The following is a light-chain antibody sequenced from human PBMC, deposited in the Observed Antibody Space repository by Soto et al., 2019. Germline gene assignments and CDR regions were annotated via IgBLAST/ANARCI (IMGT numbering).Light chain of an antibody. J-gene: IGLJ1*01. Sequence: QSVLTQPPSASGTPGQRVTISCSGSSSNIGSNTVNCYQQLPATSPTLLIYSNNQRRSSGPARCTGSKYSSSASLAISGLQSEDEADDYCAAWDDGLNGYVFGTGTKLTVL. CDR3: AAWDDGLNGYV. CDR1: SSNIGSNT. V-gene: IGLV1-44*01. CDR2: SNN.